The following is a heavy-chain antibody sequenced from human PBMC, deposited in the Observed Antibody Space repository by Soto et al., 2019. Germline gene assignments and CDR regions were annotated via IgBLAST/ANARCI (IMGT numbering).Heavy chain of an antibody. J-gene: IGHJ4*02. D-gene: IGHD2-15*01. CDR3: ARGRGPDF. CDR1: DGSLSYYC. CDR2: INHHGST. Sequence: PSETLSLTCAVYDGSLSYYCWSWIRQPPGKGLEWIGEINHHGSTNYNPSLKSRVTISVDTSKSQFSLNLISVTAADTAVYYCARGRGPDFWGQGTLVTVSS. V-gene: IGHV4-34*01.